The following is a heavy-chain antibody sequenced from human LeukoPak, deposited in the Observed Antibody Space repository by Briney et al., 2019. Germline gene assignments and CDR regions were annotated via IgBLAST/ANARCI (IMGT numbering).Heavy chain of an antibody. J-gene: IGHJ5*02. CDR3: AVSGVTGTTSWFDP. D-gene: IGHD1-20*01. Sequence: PSQTLSLTCAVSGGSISSGGYSWSWIRQPPGRGLEWIGYIYHSGSTYYNPSLKSRVTISVDRSKNQFSLKLSSVTAADTAVYYCAVSGVTGTTSWFDPWGQGTLVTVSS. CDR2: IYHSGST. V-gene: IGHV4-30-2*01. CDR1: GGSISSGGYS.